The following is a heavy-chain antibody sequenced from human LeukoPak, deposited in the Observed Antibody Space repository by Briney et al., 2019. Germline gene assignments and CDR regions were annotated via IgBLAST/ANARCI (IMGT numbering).Heavy chain of an antibody. V-gene: IGHV3-30*18. Sequence: GRSLRLSCAASGFTFSSYGMHWVRQAPGKGLEWVAVISYDGSNKYYADSVKGRFTISRDNSKNTLYLQMNSLRAEDTALYYCAKDSRGYGSGREYYYYYGMDVWGQGTTVTVSS. CDR2: ISYDGSNK. J-gene: IGHJ6*02. D-gene: IGHD3-10*01. CDR1: GFTFSSYG. CDR3: AKDSRGYGSGREYYYYYGMDV.